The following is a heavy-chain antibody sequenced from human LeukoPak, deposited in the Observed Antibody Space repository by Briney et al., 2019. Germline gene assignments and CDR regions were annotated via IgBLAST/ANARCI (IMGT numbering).Heavy chain of an antibody. CDR2: IYYSGST. V-gene: IGHV4-59*12. J-gene: IGHJ3*02. D-gene: IGHD3-9*01. CDR1: DDSISTFY. Sequence: PSETLSLTCTVSDDSISTFYWNWIRQPPGKGLEWIGHIYYSGSTNYNPSLKSRVTISVDTSKNQFSLKLSSVTAADTAVYYCARDGLDGSPAFDIWGQGTMVTVSS. CDR3: ARDGLDGSPAFDI.